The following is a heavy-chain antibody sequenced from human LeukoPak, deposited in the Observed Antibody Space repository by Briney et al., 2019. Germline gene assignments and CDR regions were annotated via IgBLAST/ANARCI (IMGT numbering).Heavy chain of an antibody. Sequence: ASVKVSCKASGYTFTSYAMNWVRQAPGQGLEWMGWIDPKSGGTKYAQKFQGRVTMTRDMSINTAYMDLRRLKSDDTAVYYCVRDMDRGQWLVRPYNWGQGTPVTVSS. CDR3: VRDMDRGQWLVRPYN. D-gene: IGHD6-19*01. V-gene: IGHV1-2*02. CDR1: GYTFTSYA. CDR2: IDPKSGGT. J-gene: IGHJ4*02.